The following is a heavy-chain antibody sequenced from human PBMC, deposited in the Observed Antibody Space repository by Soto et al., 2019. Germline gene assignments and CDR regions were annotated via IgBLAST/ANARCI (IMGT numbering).Heavy chain of an antibody. Sequence: GASVKVSCKASGYTFTSYYMHWVRQAPGQGLEWMGIINPSGGSTSYAQKFQGRVTMTRDTSTSTVYMELSSLRSEDTAVYYCARDIEDDFWSGYFDYWGQGTLVTVSS. D-gene: IGHD3-3*01. CDR3: ARDIEDDFWSGYFDY. V-gene: IGHV1-46*01. J-gene: IGHJ4*02. CDR1: GYTFTSYY. CDR2: INPSGGST.